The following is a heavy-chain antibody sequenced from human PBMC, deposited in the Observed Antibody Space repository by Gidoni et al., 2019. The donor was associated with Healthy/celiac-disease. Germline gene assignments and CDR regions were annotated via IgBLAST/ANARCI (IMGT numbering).Heavy chain of an antibody. CDR3: ARDRPELVVEDWYFDL. Sequence: QVQLVQSGAEVKKPGSSVKVSCKASGGTFSSYAISWVRQAPGQGLEWMGGIIPIFGTANYEQKFQGRVTITADESTSTADMELSSLRSEDTAVYYCARDRPELVVEDWYFDLWGRGTLVTVSS. CDR1: GGTFSSYA. J-gene: IGHJ2*01. V-gene: IGHV1-69*01. CDR2: IIPIFGTA. D-gene: IGHD3-9*01.